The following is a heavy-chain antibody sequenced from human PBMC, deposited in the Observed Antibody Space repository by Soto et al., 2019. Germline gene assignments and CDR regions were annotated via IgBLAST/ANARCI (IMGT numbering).Heavy chain of an antibody. CDR3: ARLFNGNYYIDY. Sequence: PSETMSLTCTVSGDSISSNRHYWGWIRQSPGKGLEWIGSVFHSGSTKYNASLKSRVTISVDTSKDQFSLRLSSVTVADTAIYYCARLFNGNYYIDYWGHGTLVTVSS. V-gene: IGHV4-39*01. CDR2: VFHSGST. CDR1: GDSISSNRHY. J-gene: IGHJ4*01. D-gene: IGHD1-26*01.